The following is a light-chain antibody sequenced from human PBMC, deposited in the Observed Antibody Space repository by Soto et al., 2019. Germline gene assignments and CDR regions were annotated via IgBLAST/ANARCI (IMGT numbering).Light chain of an antibody. CDR3: QQYNNWPPVVT. Sequence: EIGMTQSPATLSVSPGERATLSCRASQSVSSNLAWYQQKPGQAPRLLIYGASTRATGIPASFSGSGSGTEFTLTISSLQSEDFAVYYCQQYNNWPPVVTFGGGTKVEIK. CDR1: QSVSSN. CDR2: GAS. V-gene: IGKV3-15*01. J-gene: IGKJ4*01.